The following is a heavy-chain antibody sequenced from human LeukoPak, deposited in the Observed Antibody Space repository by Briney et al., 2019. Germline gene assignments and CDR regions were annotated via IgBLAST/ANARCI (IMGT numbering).Heavy chain of an antibody. D-gene: IGHD2-2*01. Sequence: ASVKVSCKASGYTFTSYGISWVRQAPGQGLEWMGWISAYNGNTSYAQKLQGRVTMTTDTSTSTAYMELRSLRSDDTAVYYCARVANHIVVVPAATGRFDYWGQGTLVTVSS. CDR2: ISAYNGNT. V-gene: IGHV1-18*01. J-gene: IGHJ4*02. CDR3: ARVANHIVVVPAATGRFDY. CDR1: GYTFTSYG.